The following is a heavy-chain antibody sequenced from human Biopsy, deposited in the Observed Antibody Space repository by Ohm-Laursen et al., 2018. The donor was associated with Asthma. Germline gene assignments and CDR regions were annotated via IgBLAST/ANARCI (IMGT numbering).Heavy chain of an antibody. J-gene: IGHJ4*02. CDR2: ISYHGAIK. V-gene: IGHV3-30*14. CDR3: ARGDSSGWSHYYFDY. CDR1: EFSFSHYP. Sequence: SLGLSCSASEFSFSHYPMHWVRQAPGKGLEWVAVISYHGAIKFYADSVKGRFTISRDNSKNTLHLQMHSLRVEDTAVYYCARGDSSGWSHYYFDYWGQGTLVTVSS. D-gene: IGHD6-19*01.